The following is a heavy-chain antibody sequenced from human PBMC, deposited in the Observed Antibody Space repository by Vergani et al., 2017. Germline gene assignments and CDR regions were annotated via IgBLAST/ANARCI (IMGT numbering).Heavy chain of an antibody. D-gene: IGHD6-19*01. CDR1: GFTFSNAW. CDR2: IKSKTDGGKT. J-gene: IGHJ4*02. CDR3: TTNSGWYTD. Sequence: EVQLVESGGGLVKTGGSLRLSCAASGFTFSNAWMSWVRQAPGKGLEWVGRIKSKTDGGKTDYAAPVKGRFTISRDDSKNTLYLQMNSLKTEDTAVYYCTTNSGWYTDWGQGTLVTVSS. V-gene: IGHV3-15*01.